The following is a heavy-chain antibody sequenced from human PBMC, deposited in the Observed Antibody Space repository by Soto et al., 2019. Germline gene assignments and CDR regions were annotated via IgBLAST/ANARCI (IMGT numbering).Heavy chain of an antibody. Sequence: QVQLQESGPGLVKPSQTLSLTCIVSGGSISNVNDCWSWIRQRPDKGLEWIGHIYSGGSIYNNPSXTXXVTLLEDTSKNQFSLQLSSVSAADTAVYYCARGPSGDKVDYWGQGTLVTVSS. CDR3: ARGPSGDKVDY. V-gene: IGHV4-30-4*01. D-gene: IGHD7-27*01. CDR1: GGSISNVNDC. J-gene: IGHJ4*02. CDR2: IYSGGSI.